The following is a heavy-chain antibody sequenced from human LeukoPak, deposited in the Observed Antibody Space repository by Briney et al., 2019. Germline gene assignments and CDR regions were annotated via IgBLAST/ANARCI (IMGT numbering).Heavy chain of an antibody. CDR3: AGDSTVGYFDY. CDR1: GFTFSSYA. J-gene: IGHJ4*02. V-gene: IGHV3-23*01. CDR2: ISGSGGST. Sequence: GGSLRLSCAASGFTFSSYAMSWVRQAPGKGLEWVSAISGSGGSTYYADSVKGRFTIYRDNSKNTLYLQMNSLRAEDTAVYYCAGDSTVGYFDYWGQGTLVTVSS. D-gene: IGHD4-23*01.